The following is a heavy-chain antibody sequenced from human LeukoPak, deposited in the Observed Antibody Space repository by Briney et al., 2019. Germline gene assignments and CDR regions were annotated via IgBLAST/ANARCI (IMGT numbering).Heavy chain of an antibody. CDR2: INAGNGNT. CDR1: GYTFASYA. J-gene: IGHJ4*02. CDR3: ARDSRLGELSSQPYYFDY. V-gene: IGHV1-3*01. D-gene: IGHD3-16*02. Sequence: ASVKVSCKASGYTFASYAMHWVRQAPGQRLEWMGWINAGNGNTKYSQKFQGRVTITRDTSASTAYMELSSLRSEDTAVYYCARDSRLGELSSQPYYFDYWGQGTLVTVSS.